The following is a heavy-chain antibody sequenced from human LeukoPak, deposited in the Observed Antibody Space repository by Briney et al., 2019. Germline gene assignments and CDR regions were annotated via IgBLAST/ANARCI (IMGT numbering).Heavy chain of an antibody. D-gene: IGHD3-10*01. Sequence: ASVKVSCKASGYTFTSYYMHWVRQAPGQGLEWMGIINPSGGSTSYAQKFQGRVTMTRDTSTSTVYMELSSLRSEDTAVYYCARCAPELYGSGSSDFDYWGQGTLVTVSS. CDR3: ARCAPELYGSGSSDFDY. J-gene: IGHJ4*02. V-gene: IGHV1-46*01. CDR2: INPSGGST. CDR1: GYTFTSYY.